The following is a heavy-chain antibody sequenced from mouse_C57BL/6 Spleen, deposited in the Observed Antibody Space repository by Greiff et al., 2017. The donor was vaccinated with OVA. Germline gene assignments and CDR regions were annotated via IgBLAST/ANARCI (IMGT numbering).Heavy chain of an antibody. Sequence: EVQLQQSGPELVKPGASVKISCKASGYTFTDYYMNWVKQSHGKSLEWIGDINPNNGGTSYNQKFKGKATLTVDKSSSTAYMELRSLTSEDSAVYYCASWDRDYFDYWGQGTTLTVSS. CDR1: GYTFTDYY. CDR2: INPNNGGT. J-gene: IGHJ2*01. CDR3: ASWDRDYFDY. D-gene: IGHD3-3*01. V-gene: IGHV1-26*01.